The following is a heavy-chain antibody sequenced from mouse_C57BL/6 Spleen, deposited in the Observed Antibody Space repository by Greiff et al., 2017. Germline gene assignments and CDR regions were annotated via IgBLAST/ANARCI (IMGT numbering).Heavy chain of an antibody. Sequence: VQLQQPGAELVKPGASVKLSCKASGYTFTSYWMHWVKQRPGQGLEWIGMIHPNSGSTNYNEKFKSKATLTVDKSSSTAYMQLSSLTSEDSAVYYCGITTVVGAMDYWGQGTSVTVSS. J-gene: IGHJ4*01. CDR2: IHPNSGST. V-gene: IGHV1-64*01. CDR1: GYTFTSYW. CDR3: GITTVVGAMDY. D-gene: IGHD1-1*01.